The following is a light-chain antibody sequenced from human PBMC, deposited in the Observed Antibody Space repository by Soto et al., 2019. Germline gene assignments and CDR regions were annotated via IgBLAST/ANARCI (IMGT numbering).Light chain of an antibody. J-gene: IGLJ2*01. CDR1: SSDIGTYNS. CDR2: DVT. V-gene: IGLV2-14*01. Sequence: QSALTQPASVSGSPGQSITISCTGTSSDIGTYNSVSWYQQHSGKVPKLMIYDVTNRPSGVSDRFSGSKSGNTASLTISGLHAEDEADYYCTPYTTNSTLVFGGGPKLTVL. CDR3: TPYTTNSTLV.